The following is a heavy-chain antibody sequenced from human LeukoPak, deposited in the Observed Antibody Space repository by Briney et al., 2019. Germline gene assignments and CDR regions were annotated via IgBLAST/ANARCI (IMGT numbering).Heavy chain of an antibody. Sequence: TGGSLRLSCAASGFTFDDYAMSWVRQAPGKGLEWVSAISGSGGSTYYADSVKVRFTISRDNSKNTLYLQMNCLRAEDTAVYYCAKRRVGAYLDYWGQGTLVTVSS. J-gene: IGHJ4*02. CDR2: ISGSGGST. CDR1: GFTFDDYA. V-gene: IGHV3-23*01. D-gene: IGHD1-26*01. CDR3: AKRRVGAYLDY.